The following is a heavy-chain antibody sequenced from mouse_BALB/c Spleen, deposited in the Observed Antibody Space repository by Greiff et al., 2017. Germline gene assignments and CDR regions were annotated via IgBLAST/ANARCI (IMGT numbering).Heavy chain of an antibody. CDR1: GYSITSGYY. J-gene: IGHJ3*01. CDR3: ASWDYYGSSYEFAY. CDR2: ISYDGSN. D-gene: IGHD1-1*01. Sequence: VQLQKSGPGLVKPSQSLSLTCSVTGYSITSGYYWNWIRQFPGNKLEWMGYISYDGSNNYNPSLKNRISITRDTSKNQFFLKLNSVTTEDTATYYCASWDYYGSSYEFAYWGQGTLVTVSA. V-gene: IGHV3-6*02.